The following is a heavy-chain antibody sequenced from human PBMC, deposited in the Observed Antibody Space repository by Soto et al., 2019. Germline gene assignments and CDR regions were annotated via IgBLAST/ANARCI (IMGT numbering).Heavy chain of an antibody. V-gene: IGHV3-23*01. Sequence: PGGSLRLSCAASGFTFSSYAMSWVRQAPGKGLEWVSAIRGSGGSTYYADSVKGRFTISRDNSKNTLYLQMNSLRAEDTAVYYCAKDGIGYCSSTSCYTDDPWGQGTLVTVSS. CDR2: IRGSGGST. CDR3: AKDGIGYCSSTSCYTDDP. D-gene: IGHD2-2*02. J-gene: IGHJ5*02. CDR1: GFTFSSYA.